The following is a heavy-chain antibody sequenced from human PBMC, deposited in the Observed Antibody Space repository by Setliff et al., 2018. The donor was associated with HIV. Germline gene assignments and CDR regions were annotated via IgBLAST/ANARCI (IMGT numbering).Heavy chain of an antibody. Sequence: GESLKISCAASGFTFSGAEIHWVRQAPGKGLEWVANINEDGSDKYYMDSVKGRFTISRDNAKNSLYLRLNSLRVDDTAVYYCVRDSARPGGITPPWGQGTLVTVSS. CDR1: GFTFSGAE. V-gene: IGHV3-7*03. D-gene: IGHD3-16*01. J-gene: IGHJ5*02. CDR3: VRDSARPGGITPP. CDR2: INEDGSDK.